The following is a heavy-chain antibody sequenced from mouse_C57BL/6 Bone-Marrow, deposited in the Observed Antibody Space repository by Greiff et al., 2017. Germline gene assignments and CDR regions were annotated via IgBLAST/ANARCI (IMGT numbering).Heavy chain of an antibody. J-gene: IGHJ3*01. D-gene: IGHD1-1*01. Sequence: EVKVVESGGGLVKPGGSLKLSCAASGFTFSSYTMSWVRQTPEKRLEWVATISGGGGNPYYPDSVKGRFTISRDNAKNALYLQMSSLRSEATALYYCARRHYYGTLFAYWGQGTLVTVSA. V-gene: IGHV5-9*01. CDR2: ISGGGGNP. CDR3: ARRHYYGTLFAY. CDR1: GFTFSSYT.